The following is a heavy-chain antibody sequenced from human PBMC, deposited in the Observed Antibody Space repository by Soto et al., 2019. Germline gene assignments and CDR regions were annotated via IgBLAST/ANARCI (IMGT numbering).Heavy chain of an antibody. CDR3: TQDGGSRDWLTVN. J-gene: IGHJ4*02. CDR1: GFTFTSYA. CDR2: ITGGGDNT. D-gene: IGHD3-9*01. Sequence: EVQLLESGGDLVQPGGSLRLSCAASGFTFTSYAMSWIRQAPGKGLEWVSAITGGGDNTYYADSVKGRFTISRDNSKNTLYXQXNSLXAEDTAFYYCTQDGGSRDWLTVNWGQGTLVTVSS. V-gene: IGHV3-23*01.